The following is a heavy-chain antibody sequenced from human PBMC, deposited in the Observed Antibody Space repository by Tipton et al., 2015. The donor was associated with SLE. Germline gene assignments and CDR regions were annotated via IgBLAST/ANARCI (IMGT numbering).Heavy chain of an antibody. Sequence: QLVQSGAEVKKPGASVKVSCKASGYTFTIYGISWVRQAPGQGLEWMGWISAYNGKTNYGQKFKGRVTMTTDTSTRTAYMELKSLRSDDTAVYYCARVGYCTGGVCPPYFDYWGQGSRITVSS. J-gene: IGHJ4*02. CDR3: ARVGYCTGGVCPPYFDY. CDR1: GYTFTIYG. V-gene: IGHV1-18*04. D-gene: IGHD2-8*02. CDR2: ISAYNGKT.